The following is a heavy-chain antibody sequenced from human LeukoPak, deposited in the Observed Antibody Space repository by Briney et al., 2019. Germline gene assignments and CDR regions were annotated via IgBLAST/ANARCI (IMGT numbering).Heavy chain of an antibody. CDR1: GASISSTSDY. CDR3: VRQKQHCDGGSCFPPDC. CDR2: IYYSGRA. Sequence: SETLSLTCTVSGASISSTSDYWGWIRQPPGKGPERIGTIYYSGRAYHNPSLRSRLTISVDTSKNQFSQKLNSVTATDTAIYYCVRQKQHCDGGSCFPPDCWGQGTLVTVSS. J-gene: IGHJ4*02. V-gene: IGHV4-39*01. D-gene: IGHD2-15*01.